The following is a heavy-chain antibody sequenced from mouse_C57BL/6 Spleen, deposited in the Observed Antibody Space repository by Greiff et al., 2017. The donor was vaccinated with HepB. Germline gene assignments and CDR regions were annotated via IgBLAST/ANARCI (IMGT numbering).Heavy chain of an antibody. V-gene: IGHV1-31*01. D-gene: IGHD1-1*01. Sequence: EVQLQQSGPELVKPGASVKISCKASGYSFTGYYMHWVKQSHGNILDRIGYIYPYNGVSSYNQKFKGNATLTVDKSSSPAYMELRSLTSEDSAVYYGATRKYGGFAYWGQGALVTVAA. CDR3: ATRKYGGFAY. CDR2: IYPYNGVS. CDR1: GYSFTGYY. J-gene: IGHJ3*01.